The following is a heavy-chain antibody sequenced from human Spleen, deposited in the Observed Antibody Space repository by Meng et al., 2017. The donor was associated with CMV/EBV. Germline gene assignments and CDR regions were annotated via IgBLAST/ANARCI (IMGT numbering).Heavy chain of an antibody. CDR3: ASVASLGYFDY. J-gene: IGHJ4*02. Sequence: SCQTSGYTFGTFHINWVRKAPGQAFEWMGWLGTENDDTNYAQKFQGRVIMTTDLSTSTVYLNLWSLTSDDTAVYYCASVASLGYFDYWGQGTLVTVSS. V-gene: IGHV1-18*01. D-gene: IGHD7-27*01. CDR2: LGTENDDT. CDR1: GYTFGTFH.